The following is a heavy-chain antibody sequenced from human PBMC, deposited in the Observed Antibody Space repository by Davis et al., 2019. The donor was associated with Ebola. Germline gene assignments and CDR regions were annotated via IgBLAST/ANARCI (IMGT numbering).Heavy chain of an antibody. Sequence: GGSLRLSCAASGFNFRSYGMHWVRQAPDKGLEWVAVIWYDGSRKYYGDSVKGRFTISRDNSNNLLYLQMNSLRAEDTAVYYCARQPPYCSGGSCSWIDYWGQGTLVTVSS. CDR3: ARQPPYCSGGSCSWIDY. CDR1: GFNFRSYG. D-gene: IGHD2-15*01. V-gene: IGHV3-33*01. CDR2: IWYDGSRK. J-gene: IGHJ4*02.